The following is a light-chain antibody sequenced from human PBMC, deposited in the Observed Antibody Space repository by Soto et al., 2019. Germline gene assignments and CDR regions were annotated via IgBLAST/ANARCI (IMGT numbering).Light chain of an antibody. CDR2: GNS. J-gene: IGLJ3*02. CDR1: SPNIGAGYD. Sequence: QSVLTQPPSVSGAPGRGLPIPCLGGSPNIGAGYDVHWYQQLPGTAPKLLIYGNSNRPSGVPDRFSGSKSGTSASLAITGLRAEDEADYYCQSYDSSLSGWVFGGGTKLTVL. V-gene: IGLV1-40*01. CDR3: QSYDSSLSGWV.